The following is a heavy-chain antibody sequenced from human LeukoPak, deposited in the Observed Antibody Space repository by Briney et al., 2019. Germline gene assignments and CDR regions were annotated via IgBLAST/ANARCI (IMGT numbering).Heavy chain of an antibody. CDR3: ARCPSDSWSYDY. Sequence: PSETLSLTCTVSGGSISSSSYYWGWIRQPPGKGLEWIGNIFYSGSTYYTPSLKSRVTISVDTSRIQFSLKLRSVTAADTAVYYCARCPSDSWSYDYWGLGTLVTVSS. V-gene: IGHV4-39*07. J-gene: IGHJ4*02. CDR2: IFYSGST. D-gene: IGHD1-26*01. CDR1: GGSISSSSYY.